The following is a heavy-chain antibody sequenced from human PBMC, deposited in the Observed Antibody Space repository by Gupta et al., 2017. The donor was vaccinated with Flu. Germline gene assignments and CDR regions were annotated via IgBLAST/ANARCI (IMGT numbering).Heavy chain of an antibody. Sequence: EVQLVQSGAEVTKLGESLKISCKGTGDSFTSYWNGWVRQMPGKGLEWMGIIYPGDSDTRYSPSFQGQVTISADKSISTAYLQWSSLKASDTAMYYCARHMVGATVGFDAFDIWGQGTMVTVSS. CDR3: ARHMVGATVGFDAFDI. J-gene: IGHJ3*02. CDR1: GDSFTSYW. CDR2: IYPGDSDT. D-gene: IGHD1-26*01. V-gene: IGHV5-51*01.